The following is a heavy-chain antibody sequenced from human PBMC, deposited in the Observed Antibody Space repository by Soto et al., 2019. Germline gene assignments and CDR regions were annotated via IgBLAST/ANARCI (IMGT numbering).Heavy chain of an antibody. V-gene: IGHV3-23*01. CDR3: ARGDCSAAGCYIHYYYGMDV. CDR1: GFTFRNYA. Sequence: GGSLRLSCAAAGFTFRNYAMSWVRQAPGKGLEWVSAISRSGGTSYYADSVKGRFTISRDDAKNTLYLQMDNLRAEDTAVYYCARGDCSAAGCYIHYYYGMDVWGQGTTVTVSS. D-gene: IGHD2-2*02. J-gene: IGHJ6*02. CDR2: ISRSGGTS.